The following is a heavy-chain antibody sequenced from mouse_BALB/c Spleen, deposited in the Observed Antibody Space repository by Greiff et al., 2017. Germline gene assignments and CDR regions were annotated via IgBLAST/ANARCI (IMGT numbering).Heavy chain of an antibody. Sequence: VQLKESGPGLVKPSQSLSLTCTVTGYSITSDYAWNWIRQFPGNKLEWMGYISYSGSTSYNPSLKSRISITRDTSKNQFFLQLNSVTTEDTATYYCARRYGNYWYFDVWGAGTTVTVSS. CDR3: ARRYGNYWYFDV. V-gene: IGHV3-2*02. CDR1: GYSITSDYA. J-gene: IGHJ1*01. CDR2: ISYSGST. D-gene: IGHD2-1*01.